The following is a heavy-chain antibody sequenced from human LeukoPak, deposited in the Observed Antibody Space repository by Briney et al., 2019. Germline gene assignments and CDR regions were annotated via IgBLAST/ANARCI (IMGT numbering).Heavy chain of an antibody. Sequence: GGSLRLSCAASGFTFSSYAMHWVRQAPGQGLEWVAVISFDGNYKYYADSVKGRFTISRDNSKNTLYLQMNSLRVEDTAVYYCVRGYYAGRGHHFEYWGQGTLVTVSS. CDR1: GFTFSSYA. D-gene: IGHD3-22*01. V-gene: IGHV3-30-3*01. CDR2: ISFDGNYK. CDR3: VRGYYAGRGHHFEY. J-gene: IGHJ4*02.